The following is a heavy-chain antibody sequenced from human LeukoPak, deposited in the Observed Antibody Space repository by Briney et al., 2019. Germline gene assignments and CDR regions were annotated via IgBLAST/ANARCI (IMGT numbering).Heavy chain of an antibody. CDR2: IYYSGST. CDR3: ARHQGYSYALFDY. CDR1: GGSISSSSYY. J-gene: IGHJ4*02. V-gene: IGHV4-39*01. D-gene: IGHD5-18*01. Sequence: SETLSLTCTVSGGSISSSSYYWGWIRQPPGKGLEWIGSIYYSGSTYYNPSLKSRVTISVDTSKNQVSLKLSSVTAADTAVYYCARHQGYSYALFDYWGQGILVTVSS.